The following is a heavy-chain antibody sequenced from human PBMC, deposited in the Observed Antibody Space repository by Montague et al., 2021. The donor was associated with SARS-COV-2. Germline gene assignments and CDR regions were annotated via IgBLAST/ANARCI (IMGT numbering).Heavy chain of an antibody. Sequence: SLRLSCAASGFTFDDYAMRWVRQAPGKGLEWVSGISWHSGSIGYADSVKGRFTISRDNAKNSLYLQMNSLRAEDTALYYCAKEDGSGSYYWGVSDYWGQGTLVTVSS. CDR1: GFTFDDYA. V-gene: IGHV3-9*01. J-gene: IGHJ4*02. D-gene: IGHD3-10*01. CDR2: ISWHSGSI. CDR3: AKEDGSGSYYWGVSDY.